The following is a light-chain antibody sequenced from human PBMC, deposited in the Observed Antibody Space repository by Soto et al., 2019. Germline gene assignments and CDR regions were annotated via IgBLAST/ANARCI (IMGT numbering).Light chain of an antibody. J-gene: IGKJ1*01. V-gene: IGKV1-39*01. Sequence: DIQMTQSPSSLSASVGDRVSITCRASQSISNYLNWYQQKPGKAPKVLIYAASSLQSGVPSRFSGSGSGTDFTLTISSLQPEDFATYDCQQSYNTPRTFGQGTKVEIK. CDR1: QSISNY. CDR2: AAS. CDR3: QQSYNTPRT.